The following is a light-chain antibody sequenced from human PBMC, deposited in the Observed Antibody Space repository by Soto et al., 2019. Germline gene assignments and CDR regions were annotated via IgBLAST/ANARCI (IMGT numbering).Light chain of an antibody. Sequence: EIVLTQSPGTLSLSPGERATLSCRASQSVSSSYLAWYQQKPGQAPRLLIYGASSRATGIPDRFSGSGSGADFTLTISRLEPEDFAVYYCQQYDSSPLLFGPGTKVVIK. CDR3: QQYDSSPLL. CDR1: QSVSSSY. J-gene: IGKJ3*01. CDR2: GAS. V-gene: IGKV3-20*01.